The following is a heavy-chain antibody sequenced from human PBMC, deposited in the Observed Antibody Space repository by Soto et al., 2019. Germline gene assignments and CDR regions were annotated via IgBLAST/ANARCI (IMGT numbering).Heavy chain of an antibody. Sequence: QVQLQQWGAGLLKPSETLSLTCAVYGGSFSGYYWSWIRPPPGKGLEWIGEINHRGSTNYNPSLKSRVTISVDTSKNQFSLKLSSVTAADTAVYYCARIRFGVGGAFDIWGQGTMVTVSS. D-gene: IGHD3-10*01. V-gene: IGHV4-34*01. CDR3: ARIRFGVGGAFDI. CDR2: INHRGST. CDR1: GGSFSGYY. J-gene: IGHJ3*02.